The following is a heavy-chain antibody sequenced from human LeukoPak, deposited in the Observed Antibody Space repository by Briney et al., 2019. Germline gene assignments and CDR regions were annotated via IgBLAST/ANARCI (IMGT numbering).Heavy chain of an antibody. Sequence: GGSLRLSCAASGFTFSSNAMNWVCQAPGKGLEWVSGISGSGGSTYSADSVKGRFTISRDNSKKTVYLQMNSLRAEDTAVYYCAKDRGLVGSTPSNFDYWGQGTLVTVSS. CDR3: AKDRGLVGSTPSNFDY. CDR1: GFTFSSNA. D-gene: IGHD1-26*01. V-gene: IGHV3-23*01. CDR2: ISGSGGST. J-gene: IGHJ4*02.